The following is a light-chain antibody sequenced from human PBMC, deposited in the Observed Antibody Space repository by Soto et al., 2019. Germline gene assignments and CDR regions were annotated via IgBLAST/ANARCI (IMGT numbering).Light chain of an antibody. J-gene: IGKJ4*01. CDR1: QSVYKNF. CDR2: GAS. CDR3: QQYGGSPLT. Sequence: EIVLTQSPGTLSLSPGERATLSCRASQSVYKNFLAWYQQKPGQAPRLLITGASNRATGLPDRFSGSGSGTDFSLTIDSLEPEDFAVYFCQQYGGSPLTFGGGTKVAIK. V-gene: IGKV3-20*01.